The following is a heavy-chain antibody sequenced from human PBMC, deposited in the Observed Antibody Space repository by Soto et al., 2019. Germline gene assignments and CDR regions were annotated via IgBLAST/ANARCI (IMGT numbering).Heavy chain of an antibody. CDR1: SGSISSSGYY. D-gene: IGHD3-3*01. Sequence: SETLSLTCSVSSGSISSSGYYWDWIRQPPGKGLEWIGSIDRSATTYYKPSLKGRVTMSVDTSKNQFSLRLTTVSAADTAVYYCARQVSYSDSLRNYFDKWGQGTLVTVSS. CDR3: ARQVSYSDSLRNYFDK. J-gene: IGHJ4*02. V-gene: IGHV4-39*01. CDR2: IDRSATT.